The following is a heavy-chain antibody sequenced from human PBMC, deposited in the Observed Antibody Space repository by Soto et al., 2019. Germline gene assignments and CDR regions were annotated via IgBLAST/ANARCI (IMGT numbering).Heavy chain of an antibody. V-gene: IGHV3-23*01. CDR2: ISGSGGST. J-gene: IGHJ2*01. CDR3: AKAGFVVVTAIPTLTWYFDL. Sequence: GESLKISCAASGFTFSSYAMSWVRQAQGKGLEWVSAISGSGGSTYYADSVKGRFTISRDNSKNTLYLQMNSRRAEDTAVYYCAKAGFVVVTAIPTLTWYFDLWGRGTLVTVSS. CDR1: GFTFSSYA. D-gene: IGHD2-21*02.